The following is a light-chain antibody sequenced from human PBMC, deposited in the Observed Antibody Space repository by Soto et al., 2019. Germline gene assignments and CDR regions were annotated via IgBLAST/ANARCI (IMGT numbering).Light chain of an antibody. CDR1: QGISNY. J-gene: IGKJ4*01. Sequence: DIQMTQSPSYLSASVGDRVTITCRASQGISNYLAWYQQIPGKVPKLLISAASTLQSGVPSRFSGSGSATDFTLTISSLQPEDVATYYCQKYTNVPTFGGGTKVEIK. CDR3: QKYTNVPT. CDR2: AAS. V-gene: IGKV1-27*01.